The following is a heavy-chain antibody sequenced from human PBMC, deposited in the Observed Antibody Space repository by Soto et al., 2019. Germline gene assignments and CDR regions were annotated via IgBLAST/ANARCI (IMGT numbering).Heavy chain of an antibody. J-gene: IGHJ4*02. CDR3: AKYRYCSGGSCYYGPFDY. Sequence: GGSLRLSCAASGFTFSSYAMSWVRQAPGKGLEWVSAISGSGGSTYYADSVKGRFTISRDNSRNTLYLQMNSLRAEDTAVYYCAKYRYCSGGSCYYGPFDYWGQGTLVTVSS. V-gene: IGHV3-23*01. D-gene: IGHD2-15*01. CDR1: GFTFSSYA. CDR2: ISGSGGST.